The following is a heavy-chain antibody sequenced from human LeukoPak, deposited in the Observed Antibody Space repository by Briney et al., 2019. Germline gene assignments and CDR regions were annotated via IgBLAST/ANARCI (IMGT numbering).Heavy chain of an antibody. V-gene: IGHV3-48*03. Sequence: GGSLRLSCAASGFTFSSYEMNWVRQAPGKGLEWVSYISSSGSTIYYADSVKGRFTISRDNAKNSLYLQMNSLRAEDTALYYCTWSGLKIESWGQGTLVTVSS. J-gene: IGHJ4*02. CDR1: GFTFSSYE. D-gene: IGHD3-3*01. CDR3: TWSGLKIES. CDR2: ISSSGSTI.